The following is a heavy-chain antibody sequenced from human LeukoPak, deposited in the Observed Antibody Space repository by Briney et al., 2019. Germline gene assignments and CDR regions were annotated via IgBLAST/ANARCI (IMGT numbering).Heavy chain of an antibody. CDR2: IDHSGST. D-gene: IGHD1-1*01. CDR1: RGTLPSGDFY. V-gene: IGHV4-39*02. Sequence: SETLSLTRTVSRGTLPSGDFYWGWIRQPPGKGLEWIGSIDHSGSTYYNASLKSRVTISIDTSKNHFSLKLNSVTAADTAVFYCARGGLWIYYFDYWGQGTLVTVCS. J-gene: IGHJ4*02. CDR3: ARGGLWIYYFDY.